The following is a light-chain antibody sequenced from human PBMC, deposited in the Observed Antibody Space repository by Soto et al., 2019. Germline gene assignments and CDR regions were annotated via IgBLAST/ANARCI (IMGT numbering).Light chain of an antibody. CDR2: RAS. CDR3: QQYNDWPMYT. J-gene: IGKJ2*01. Sequence: EVVMTQSPATLSVSPGERATLSCRASQSVSSNLAWYQQKPGQAPRLLVYRASTRATGIPARFSGSGSGTEFTLAISSLQSEDFAVYYCQQYNDWPMYTFGQGTKVEIK. CDR1: QSVSSN. V-gene: IGKV3-15*01.